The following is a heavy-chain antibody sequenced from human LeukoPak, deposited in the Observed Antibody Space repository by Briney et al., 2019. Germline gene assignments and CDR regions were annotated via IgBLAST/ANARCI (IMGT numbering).Heavy chain of an antibody. Sequence: ASAKVSCKASGYTFTGYYMHWVRQPPAQGLEWVGLINPNSGGTNYAQKFHGRVTMTRDTSISTAYMELSRLRADDTAVYYCAGDVEYQLPMGIWGQGTLVTVSS. V-gene: IGHV1-2*02. J-gene: IGHJ4*02. D-gene: IGHD2-2*01. CDR3: AGDVEYQLPMGI. CDR2: INPNSGGT. CDR1: GYTFTGYY.